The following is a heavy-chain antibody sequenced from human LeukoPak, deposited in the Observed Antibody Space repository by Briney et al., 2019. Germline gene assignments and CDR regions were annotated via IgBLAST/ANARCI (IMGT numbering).Heavy chain of an antibody. D-gene: IGHD6-13*01. CDR3: AKEIAAAGTGYYYYGMDV. CDR2: ISYDGSNK. V-gene: IGHV3-30*18. J-gene: IGHJ6*02. Sequence: PGISLRLSCAASGFTLSRYGMHWARQAPGKGLEWLAVISYDGSNKYYADSVKGRFTISRDNSKNTLYLQMNSLRAEDTAVYYCAKEIAAAGTGYYYYGMDVWGQGTTVTVSS. CDR1: GFTLSRYG.